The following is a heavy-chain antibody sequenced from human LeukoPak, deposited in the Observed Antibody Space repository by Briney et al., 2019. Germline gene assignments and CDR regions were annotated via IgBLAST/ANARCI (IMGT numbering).Heavy chain of an antibody. Sequence: PSETLSLTCAVYGGSFSGYYWSWIRQPARKGLEWIGRIYTSGSTNYNPSLKSRVTMSVDTSKNQFSLKQNSVTAADTAVYYCARSLSSGWFPFDYWGQGTLVTVSS. J-gene: IGHJ4*02. V-gene: IGHV4-59*10. D-gene: IGHD6-19*01. CDR3: ARSLSSGWFPFDY. CDR1: GGSFSGYY. CDR2: IYTSGST.